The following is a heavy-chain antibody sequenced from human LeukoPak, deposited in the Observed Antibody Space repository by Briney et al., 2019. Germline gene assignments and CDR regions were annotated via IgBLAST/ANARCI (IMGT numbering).Heavy chain of an antibody. D-gene: IGHD2-8*01. CDR3: ATDKYIYCTNGICYSVF. V-gene: IGHV3-15*01. Sequence: GGSLRLSCATSGLTFTNAWMNWVRQAPGKGLEWLGRIKSRSDGGTTDYAAPVKGRFTISRDDSENTLYLQLNSLKTEGTAVYYCATDKYIYCTNGICYSVFWGQGTLVTVSS. CDR1: GLTFTNAW. CDR2: IKSRSDGGTT. J-gene: IGHJ1*01.